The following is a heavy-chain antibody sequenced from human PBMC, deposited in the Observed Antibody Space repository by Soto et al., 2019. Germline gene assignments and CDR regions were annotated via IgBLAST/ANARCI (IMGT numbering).Heavy chain of an antibody. Sequence: GGNLRLSCAASGFTFSDYYISWIRQAPGKGLERISYISSSGSTIYYADYVKGRFTISRDNAKNSLYLQMNSLSAEDTVVYYCAGTPTGAARRSFDYWGRGTLVIVSS. J-gene: IGHJ4*02. CDR2: ISSSGSTI. CDR1: GFTFSDYY. V-gene: IGHV3-11*01. D-gene: IGHD6-6*01. CDR3: AGTPTGAARRSFDY.